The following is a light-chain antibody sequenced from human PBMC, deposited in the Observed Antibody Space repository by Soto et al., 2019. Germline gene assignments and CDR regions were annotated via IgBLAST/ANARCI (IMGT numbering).Light chain of an antibody. J-gene: IGKJ1*01. CDR1: QDITNY. CDR3: QQYNSYSWT. CDR2: DAS. Sequence: DIQMTQSPSSLSASVGDRVTITCQASQDITNYLNWYQQKQGKAPKLLIYDASNLETGVPSRFSGSGSGTEFTLTISSLQPDDFATYYCQQYNSYSWTFGQGTKVDIK. V-gene: IGKV1-33*01.